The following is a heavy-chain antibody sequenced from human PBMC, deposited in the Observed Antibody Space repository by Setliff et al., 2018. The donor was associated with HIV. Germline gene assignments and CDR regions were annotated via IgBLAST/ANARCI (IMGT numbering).Heavy chain of an antibody. CDR3: ARRGDFWSGYYDSTGLSRGRYFDF. J-gene: IGHJ4*02. CDR2: SYYDNNV. V-gene: IGHV4-39*07. CDR1: GGSISSSDYY. Sequence: SETLSLTCTVPGGSISSSDYYWGWIRQPPGKGLEWIGSSYYDNNVDHNPSLKGRVTISVDTSKNQCSLKLSSVTAADTAVYYCARRGDFWSGYYDSTGLSRGRYFDFWGQGTLVTVSS. D-gene: IGHD3-3*01.